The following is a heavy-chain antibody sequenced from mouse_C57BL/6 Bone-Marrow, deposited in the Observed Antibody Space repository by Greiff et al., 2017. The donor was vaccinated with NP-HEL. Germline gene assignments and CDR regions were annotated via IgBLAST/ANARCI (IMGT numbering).Heavy chain of an antibody. Sequence: EVHLVESGPELVKPGASVKISCKASGYSFTGYFMNWVKQSHGKSLEWIGRINPYNGDTFYNQKFKGKATLTVDKSSSTAHMELLSLTSEDFAVYYCARDTTVSYYAMDYCGQGTSVTVSS. D-gene: IGHD1-1*01. J-gene: IGHJ4*01. CDR2: INPYNGDT. CDR3: ARDTTVSYYAMDY. V-gene: IGHV1-37*01. CDR1: GYSFTGYF.